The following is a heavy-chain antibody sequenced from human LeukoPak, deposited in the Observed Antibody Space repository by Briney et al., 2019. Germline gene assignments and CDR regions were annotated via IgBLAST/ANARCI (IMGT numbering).Heavy chain of an antibody. CDR1: GGSISNYY. D-gene: IGHD5-12*01. Sequence: SETLSLTCTVSGGSISNYYWSWIRQPPGKGLEYIGYIYYSGSTNYNPSLKSRVTISVDTSKNQFSLRLSSVTAADTAMYYCARLGSLATIREYYYYGLDVWGQGTTVTVSS. V-gene: IGHV4-59*08. CDR2: IYYSGST. CDR3: ARLGSLATIREYYYYGLDV. J-gene: IGHJ6*02.